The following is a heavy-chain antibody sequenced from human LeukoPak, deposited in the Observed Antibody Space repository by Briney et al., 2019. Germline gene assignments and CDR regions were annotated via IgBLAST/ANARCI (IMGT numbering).Heavy chain of an antibody. J-gene: IGHJ4*02. CDR2: ISGSGGST. V-gene: IGHV3-23*01. CDR3: AKMQDIVVEPAAMASQGFDY. D-gene: IGHD2-2*01. Sequence: PGGSLRLSCAASGFTFSSYVMTWVRQAPGKGLEWVSVISGSGGSTYYADSVKGRFTISRDNSKNTLYLQMNSLRAEDTAVYYCAKMQDIVVEPAAMASQGFDYWGQGTLVTVSS. CDR1: GFTFSSYV.